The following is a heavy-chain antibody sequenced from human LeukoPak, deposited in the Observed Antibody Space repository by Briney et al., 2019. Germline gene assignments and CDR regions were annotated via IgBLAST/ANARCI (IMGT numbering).Heavy chain of an antibody. V-gene: IGHV4-39*01. CDR2: IYYSGST. CDR1: GGSISSSSYY. CDR3: ARFGGDGYNFDY. Sequence: SETLSLTCTVSGGSISSSSYYWGWIRQPPGKGLEWIGSIYYSGSTYYNPSLKSRVTIFVDASKNQFSLKLSSVTAADTAVYYCARFGGDGYNFDYWGQGTLVTVSS. J-gene: IGHJ4*02. D-gene: IGHD5-24*01.